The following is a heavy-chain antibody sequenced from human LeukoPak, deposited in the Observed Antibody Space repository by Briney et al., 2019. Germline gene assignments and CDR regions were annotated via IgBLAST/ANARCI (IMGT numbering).Heavy chain of an antibody. V-gene: IGHV1-69*13. Sequence: SVKVSCKASGGTFSSYAISWVRQAPGQGLEWMGGIIPIFGTANYAQKFQGRVTITADESTSTAYMELSSLRSEDTAVYYCAADSGSCRGSGFFDIWGQGTMVTVSS. CDR1: GGTFSSYA. CDR2: IIPIFGTA. J-gene: IGHJ3*02. CDR3: AADSGSCRGSGFFDI. D-gene: IGHD1-26*01.